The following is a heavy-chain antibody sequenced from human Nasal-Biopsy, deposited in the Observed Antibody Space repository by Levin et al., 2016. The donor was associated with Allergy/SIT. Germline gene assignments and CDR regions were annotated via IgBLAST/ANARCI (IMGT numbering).Heavy chain of an antibody. CDR3: ARDWEAHYFRSGSFYYYGMDV. J-gene: IGHJ6*02. V-gene: IGHV3-30*12. CDR2: ISYDGSQE. Sequence: GGSLRLSCATSGFTFNNYGFHWVRQAPGKGLEWVALISYDGSQEYFADSVKGRFTISRDISKNTLYLQMNGLRGEDTATYYCARDWEAHYFRSGSFYYYGMDVWGRGTTVTVSS. D-gene: IGHD3-10*01. CDR1: GFTFNNYG.